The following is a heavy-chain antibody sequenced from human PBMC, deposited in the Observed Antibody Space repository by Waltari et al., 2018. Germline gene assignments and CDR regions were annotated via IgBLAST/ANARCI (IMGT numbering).Heavy chain of an antibody. CDR2: IGGTHSNI. Sequence: EVRLAESGGGLVKPGGSLRLYCTASGFDFSDYDMNWVRQAPGTGLEWVSSIGGTHSNIFYADSVKGRFTVSRDNAKNSLYLQMDNLRAEDSGLYFCTRDLYGSGGDWFDPWGQGTLVTVSS. CDR3: TRDLYGSGGDWFDP. D-gene: IGHD3-10*01. V-gene: IGHV3-21*03. CDR1: GFDFSDYD. J-gene: IGHJ5*02.